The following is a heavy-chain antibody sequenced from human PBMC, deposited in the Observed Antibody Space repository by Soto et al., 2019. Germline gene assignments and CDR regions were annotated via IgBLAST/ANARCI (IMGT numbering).Heavy chain of an antibody. Sequence: GQGLEWVGWINPDSGGTNLAERFQGRVTMTSDTSINTAYMELSSLRSDDTAVYYCAIRTGQLAIISEFDGDSVCEGWGRGTLVTFS. D-gene: IGHD2-2*01. CDR3: AIRTGQLAIISEFDGDSVCEG. J-gene: IGHJ2*01. V-gene: IGHV1-2*02. CDR2: INPDSGGT.